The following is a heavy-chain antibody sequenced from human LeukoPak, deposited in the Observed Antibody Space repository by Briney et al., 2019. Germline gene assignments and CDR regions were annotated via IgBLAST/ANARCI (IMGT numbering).Heavy chain of an antibody. CDR1: GGSISSYY. J-gene: IGHJ5*02. D-gene: IGHD1-14*01. CDR2: IYYSGST. V-gene: IGHV4-59*01. Sequence: PSETLSLTCTVSGGSISSYYWSWIRQPPGKGLEWIGYIYYSGSTNYNPSLKSRVTISVDTSKNQFSLKLSSVTAADTAVYYCARDPDGPLPWFDPWGQGTLVSVSS. CDR3: ARDPDGPLPWFDP.